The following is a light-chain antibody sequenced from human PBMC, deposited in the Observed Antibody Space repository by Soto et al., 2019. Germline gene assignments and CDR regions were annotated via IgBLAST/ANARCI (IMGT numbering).Light chain of an antibody. V-gene: IGKV1-9*01. CDR2: GTF. J-gene: IGKJ3*01. CDR3: QQHSNI. Sequence: IQLTQSPSSLSASVGDRVSITCRASQDIKTYLAWYQQKQGKAPKLLISGTFTLQSGVPSRFNGSGSGTDFTLTISRLQPEDFATYYCQQHSNIFGPGTKVDI. CDR1: QDIKTY.